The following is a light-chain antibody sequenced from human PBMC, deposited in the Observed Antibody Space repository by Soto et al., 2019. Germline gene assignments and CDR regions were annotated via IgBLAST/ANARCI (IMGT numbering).Light chain of an antibody. Sequence: QSALTQPASGSGSPGQSITISCTASTSNVGDYNYVSWYQQYPGKAPKPIIYHVSNRPSGVSNRFSGSKSGDTASLTISGLQAEDEADYYCSSYTSGGSVILGGGTKVTVL. CDR2: HVS. CDR3: SSYTSGGSVI. V-gene: IGLV2-14*01. CDR1: TSNVGDYNY. J-gene: IGLJ2*01.